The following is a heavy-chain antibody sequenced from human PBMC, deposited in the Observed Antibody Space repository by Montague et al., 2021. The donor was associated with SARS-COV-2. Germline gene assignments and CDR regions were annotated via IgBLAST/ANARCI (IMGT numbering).Heavy chain of an antibody. J-gene: IGHJ4*02. V-gene: IGHV4-39*02. Sequence: SETLSLTCSVSSGSIISSGCYWGWIRQPPGKELEWIGNIYYSGTTYYNPSLQSRGTISVDTSKNHLSLRLSSVTAADTAVYFCARGMIRGVTTPLDYWGQGSQVTVSS. D-gene: IGHD3-10*01. CDR3: ARGMIRGVTTPLDY. CDR1: SGSIISSGCY. CDR2: IYYSGTT.